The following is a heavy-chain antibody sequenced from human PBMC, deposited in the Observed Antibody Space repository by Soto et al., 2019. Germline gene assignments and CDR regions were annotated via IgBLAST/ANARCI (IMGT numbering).Heavy chain of an antibody. CDR2: ISSSSSYI. CDR3: ARDRNYYYDSSGFPDY. CDR1: GFTFSSYS. Sequence: GGSLGLSCAASGFTFSSYSMNWVRQAPGKGLEWVSSISSSSSYIYYADSVKGRFTISRDNAKNSLYLQMNSLRAEDTAVYYCARDRNYYYDSSGFPDYWGQGTLVTVSS. D-gene: IGHD3-22*01. J-gene: IGHJ4*02. V-gene: IGHV3-21*01.